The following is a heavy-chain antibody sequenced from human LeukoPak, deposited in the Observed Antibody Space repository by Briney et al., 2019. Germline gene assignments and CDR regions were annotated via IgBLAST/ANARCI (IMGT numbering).Heavy chain of an antibody. V-gene: IGHV3-21*01. Sequence: GGSLRLSCAASGFTFSSYSMNWVRQAPGKGLEWVPSVSSSSSYIYYADSVKGRFTISRDNAKNSLYLQMNSLRAEDTAVYYCARVTLNYYDSSGYLDYWGQGTLVTVSS. CDR3: ARVTLNYYDSSGYLDY. J-gene: IGHJ4*02. CDR2: VSSSSSYI. D-gene: IGHD3-22*01. CDR1: GFTFSSYS.